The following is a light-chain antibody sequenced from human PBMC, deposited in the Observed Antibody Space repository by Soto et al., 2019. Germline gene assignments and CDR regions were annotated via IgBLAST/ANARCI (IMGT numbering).Light chain of an antibody. CDR2: RAS. CDR1: QSLGGN. CDR3: QQYINWPRT. V-gene: IGKV3-15*01. J-gene: IGKJ1*01. Sequence: EIVMTQSPATLAVSPGDTATLSCRASQSLGGNLAWYQQKPGQAPRLLIFRASSRARGVPARFSASGSGTEFSLTISSLQSEDFAVYYCQQYINWPRTLGQGTKVDIK.